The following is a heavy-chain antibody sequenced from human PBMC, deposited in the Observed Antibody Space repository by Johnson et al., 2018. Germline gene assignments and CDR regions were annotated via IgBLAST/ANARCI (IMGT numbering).Heavy chain of an antibody. CDR3: VGGPPRSGFAFHI. J-gene: IGHJ3*02. CDR2: IWADTSRQ. Sequence: VQLLESWGGVVQPGGSLRLSCAASGFTFNTYGMHWVRQAPGKGLEWVAFIWADTSRQDYADTAKGRFTVSRANAKNTLFFQLNSLRAEDTSRYYCVGGPPRSGFAFHIWGQGTMVTVSS. V-gene: IGHV3-33*01. CDR1: GFTFNTYG. D-gene: IGHD3-22*01.